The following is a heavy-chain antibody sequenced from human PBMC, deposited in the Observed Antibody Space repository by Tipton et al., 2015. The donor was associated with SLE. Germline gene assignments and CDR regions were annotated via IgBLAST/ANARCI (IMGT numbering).Heavy chain of an antibody. Sequence: TLSLTCTVSGGSISGGSISSHYGIWIRQPPGKGLEPIGYISYSGGTDYNPSLKSRVTISVDTSKNHFSLKVNSVTAADTAVYYCARSLGTGYFDKWGPGMLVTVSS. V-gene: IGHV4-61*03. CDR1: GGSISGGSISSHY. D-gene: IGHD7-27*01. CDR2: ISYSGGT. CDR3: ARSLGTGYFDK. J-gene: IGHJ4*02.